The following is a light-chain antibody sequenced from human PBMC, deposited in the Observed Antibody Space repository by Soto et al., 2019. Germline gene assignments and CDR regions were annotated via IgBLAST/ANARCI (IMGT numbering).Light chain of an antibody. CDR2: KAS. CDR1: QSISSW. J-gene: IGKJ1*01. CDR3: QQYNIYPWP. Sequence: DIQMTQSPSTLSASVGDRVTITCRASQSISSWLAWYQQKPGKAPKLLIYKASSLESGVPSRFSGSGSGTEFTLTISSLQPDDVATYYCQQYNIYPWPFGQGTKVEIK. V-gene: IGKV1-5*03.